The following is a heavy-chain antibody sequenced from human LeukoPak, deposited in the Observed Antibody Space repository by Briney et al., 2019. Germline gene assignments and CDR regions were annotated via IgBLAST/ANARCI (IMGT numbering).Heavy chain of an antibody. V-gene: IGHV4-34*01. CDR3: ARGFTNWNDG. CDR1: GGSFSGYY. D-gene: IGHD1-20*01. J-gene: IGHJ1*01. CDR2: INHSGST. Sequence: PSETLSLTCAVYGGSFSGYYWSWIRQPPGKGLEWIGEINHSGSTNYNPSLKSRVTISVDTSKNQFSLKLSSVTAADTAVYYCARGFTNWNDGWGQGTLVTVSS.